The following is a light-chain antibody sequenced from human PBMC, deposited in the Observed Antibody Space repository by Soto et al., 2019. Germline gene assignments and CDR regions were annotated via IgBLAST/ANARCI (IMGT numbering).Light chain of an antibody. CDR2: KAS. CDR3: QHYKSYPWT. CDR1: QSIDSW. V-gene: IGKV1-5*03. Sequence: DIQMTQSPSSMSASVGDRVTMTCRASQSIDSWLAWYQQKPGKAPKFLMYKASNLESGVPSRFSGSGSETEFTLTISSLQPDDFATYYCQHYKSYPWTFGQGTKVDI. J-gene: IGKJ1*01.